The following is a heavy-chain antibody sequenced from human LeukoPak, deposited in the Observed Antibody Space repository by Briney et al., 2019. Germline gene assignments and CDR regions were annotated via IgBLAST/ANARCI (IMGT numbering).Heavy chain of an antibody. Sequence: SETLSLTCTVSGASISTGGYYWGWIRQPPGKGLEWIGSVYYSGSTYYNPSLRSRVTISIDTSKNQFSLKLSSVTAADTAVYYCARVSQWLAYNWFDPWGQGTLVTVSS. J-gene: IGHJ5*02. CDR1: GASISTGGYY. V-gene: IGHV4-39*07. CDR3: ARVSQWLAYNWFDP. D-gene: IGHD6-19*01. CDR2: VYYSGST.